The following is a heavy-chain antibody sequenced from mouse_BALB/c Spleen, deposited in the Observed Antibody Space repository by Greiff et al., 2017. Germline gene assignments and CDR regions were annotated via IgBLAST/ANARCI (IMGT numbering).Heavy chain of an antibody. CDR3: ARMAYYGNYDAMDY. J-gene: IGHJ4*01. D-gene: IGHD2-10*01. CDR1: GFSLTSYG. Sequence: VKLVESGPGLVQPSQSLSITCTVSGFSLTSYGVHWVRQSPGKGLEWLGVIWSGGSTDYNAAFISRLSISKDNSKSQVFFKMNSLQANDTAIYYCARMAYYGNYDAMDYWGQGTSVTVSS. CDR2: IWSGGST. V-gene: IGHV2-2*02.